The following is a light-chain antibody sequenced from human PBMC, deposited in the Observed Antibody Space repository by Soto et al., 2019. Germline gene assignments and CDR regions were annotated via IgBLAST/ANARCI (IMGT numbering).Light chain of an antibody. CDR3: QQYNSWPT. J-gene: IGKJ4*01. CDR1: QSVPRN. Sequence: EIVLTQSPASLSLSPGERATLSCRASQSVPRNLAWYQQRPGQAPRLLIYDASSRATGIPDRFSGSGSGTEFTLSISSLQSEDFAVYYCQQYNSWPTFGGGTKVEIK. CDR2: DAS. V-gene: IGKV3D-15*01.